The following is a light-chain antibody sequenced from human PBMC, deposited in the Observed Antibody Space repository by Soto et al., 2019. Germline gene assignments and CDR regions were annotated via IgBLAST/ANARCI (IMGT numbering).Light chain of an antibody. V-gene: IGKV1-33*01. CDR3: QQYKSYPRT. J-gene: IGKJ4*01. Sequence: DIQMTQSPSSLSASVGDRGTITCQASQDISNYLNWYQQKPGKAPKLLIYDASNLETGVPSRFSGSGSGTEFTLTISSLQPDDFAAYYCQQYKSYPRTFGGGTKVDIK. CDR2: DAS. CDR1: QDISNY.